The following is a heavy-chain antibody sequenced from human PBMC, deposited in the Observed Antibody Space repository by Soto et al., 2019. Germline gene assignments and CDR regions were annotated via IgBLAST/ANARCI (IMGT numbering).Heavy chain of an antibody. Sequence: GESLKISCKGSGYSFTSYWISWVLQIPWKGLEWMGRIDPSDSYTNYSPSFQGHVTISADKSISTAYLQWSSLKASDTAMYYCASLSIAARPIPHDAFDIWGQGTMVTVSS. CDR1: GYSFTSYW. CDR2: IDPSDSYT. D-gene: IGHD6-6*01. V-gene: IGHV5-10-1*01. CDR3: ASLSIAARPIPHDAFDI. J-gene: IGHJ3*02.